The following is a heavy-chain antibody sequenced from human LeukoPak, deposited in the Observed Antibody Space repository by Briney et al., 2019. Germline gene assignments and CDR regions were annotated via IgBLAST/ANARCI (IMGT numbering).Heavy chain of an antibody. CDR1: GGTFSSYA. CDR2: IIPILGTA. D-gene: IGHD3-3*01. Sequence: SVKVSCKASGGTFSSYAISWVRQAPGQGLEWMGRIIPILGTANYAQKFQGRVTITTDESTSTAYMELSSLRSEDTAVYYCAREKTYDFWRGHLPAGLGGDYYYMDVWGKGTTVTVSS. J-gene: IGHJ6*03. CDR3: AREKTYDFWRGHLPAGLGGDYYYMDV. V-gene: IGHV1-69*11.